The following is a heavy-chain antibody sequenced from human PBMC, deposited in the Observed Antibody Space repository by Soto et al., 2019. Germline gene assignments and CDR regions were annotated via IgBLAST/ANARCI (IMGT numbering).Heavy chain of an antibody. CDR3: TADDCTNGVCYYS. CDR2: IKSKTDGGTT. V-gene: IGHV3-15*01. Sequence: GALRLSCAASGFTFSNAWMSWVRQAPGKGLEWVGRIKSKTDGGTTDYAAPVKGRFTISRDDSKNTLYLQMNSLKTEDTAVYYCTADDCTNGVCYYSWGQGTLVTVSS. J-gene: IGHJ4*02. D-gene: IGHD2-8*01. CDR1: GFTFSNAW.